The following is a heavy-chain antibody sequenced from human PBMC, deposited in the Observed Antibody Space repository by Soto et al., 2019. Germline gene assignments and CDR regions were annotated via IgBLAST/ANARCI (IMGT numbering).Heavy chain of an antibody. CDR3: GRDRGKYPVDY. CDR1: GYTFSLYY. Sequence: QVQLVQSGAEVKKPGASVKVSCKASGYTFSLYYVHWVRQAPGQGLEWMGWINPNSGGSNYAQNFQGRVTMTRDTSTSTAYMELSRLTSNDTAVYYCGRDRGKYPVDYWGQGTLVTVSS. D-gene: IGHD2-2*01. V-gene: IGHV1-2*02. J-gene: IGHJ4*02. CDR2: INPNSGGS.